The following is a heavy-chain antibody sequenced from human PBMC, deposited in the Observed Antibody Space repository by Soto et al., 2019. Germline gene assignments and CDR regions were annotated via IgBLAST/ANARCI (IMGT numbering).Heavy chain of an antibody. D-gene: IGHD1-1*01. V-gene: IGHV1-2*02. J-gene: IGHJ4*02. CDR1: GYTFSDYY. Sequence: QVQLVQSGAEVRKPGASVKVSCKASGYTFSDYYIHWVRQAPGQGLEWMGWINPNSRGTKYAPKVQGGVTMTRDTSITTAYMELSRLRSGDTAVYYCAREPATAKPEGVDFWGQGTLVTVSS. CDR3: AREPATAKPEGVDF. CDR2: INPNSRGT.